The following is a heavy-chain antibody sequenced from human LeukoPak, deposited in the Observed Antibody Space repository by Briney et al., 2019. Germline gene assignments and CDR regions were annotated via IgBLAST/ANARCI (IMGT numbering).Heavy chain of an antibody. Sequence: SETLSLTCTVSGGSISSYYWSWIRQSAGKGLEWIGRIYISGNTNYNPSLKSRVTMSVDTSKNQFSLKLSSVTAADTAVYYCARVLSSGYYYARYYFDYWGQGTLVTVSS. CDR2: IYISGNT. CDR3: ARVLSSGYYYARYYFDY. V-gene: IGHV4-4*07. J-gene: IGHJ4*02. D-gene: IGHD3-22*01. CDR1: GGSISSYY.